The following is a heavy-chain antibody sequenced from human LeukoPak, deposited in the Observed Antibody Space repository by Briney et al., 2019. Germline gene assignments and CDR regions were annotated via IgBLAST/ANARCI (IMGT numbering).Heavy chain of an antibody. CDR3: AKDPYYDFWSGYSYYFDY. D-gene: IGHD3-3*01. CDR1: GFTFSSYW. Sequence: GGSLRLSCAASGFTFSSYWMSWVRQAPGKGLEWVANIKQDRSEKYYVDSVKGRFTISRDNAKNSLYLQMNSLRAEDTAVYYCAKDPYYDFWSGYSYYFDYWGQGTLVTVSS. J-gene: IGHJ4*02. CDR2: IKQDRSEK. V-gene: IGHV3-7*03.